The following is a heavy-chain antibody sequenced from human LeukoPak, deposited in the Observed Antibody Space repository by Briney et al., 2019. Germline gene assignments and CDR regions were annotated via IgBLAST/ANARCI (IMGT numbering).Heavy chain of an antibody. CDR3: ARDLRYSSSGPPYMDV. CDR1: GGSISSSNW. J-gene: IGHJ6*02. CDR2: IYHSGST. Sequence: TSETLSLTCAVSGGSISSSNWWSWVRQPPGEGLEWIGEIYHSGSTNYNPSLKSRVTISVDKSKNQFSLKLSSVTAADTAVYYCARDLRYSSSGPPYMDVWGQGTAVTVSS. D-gene: IGHD6-13*01. V-gene: IGHV4-4*02.